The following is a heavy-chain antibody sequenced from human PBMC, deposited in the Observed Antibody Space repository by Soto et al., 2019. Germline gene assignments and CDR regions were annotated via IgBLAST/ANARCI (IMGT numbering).Heavy chain of an antibody. J-gene: IGHJ5*02. V-gene: IGHV1-69*02. CDR1: GGTFSSYT. CDR3: ARVLYCSSTSCRNWFDP. D-gene: IGHD2-2*01. Sequence: QVQLVQSGAEVKKPGSSVKVSCKASGGTFSSYTISWVRQAPGQGLEWMGRIIPILGIANYAQKFQGRVTITADKAPSTAYMELSSLRSEDTAVYYCARVLYCSSTSCRNWFDPWCQGSLVTVSS. CDR2: IIPILGIA.